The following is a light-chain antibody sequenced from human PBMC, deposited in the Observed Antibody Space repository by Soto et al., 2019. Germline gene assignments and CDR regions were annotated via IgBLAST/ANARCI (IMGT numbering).Light chain of an antibody. J-gene: IGKJ5*01. Sequence: EIVLTQFPATLSLSPGERATLSCRASQSVSSYLAWYQQKPGQAPRLLIYGASSRATGIPDRFSGSGSGTDFTLTISRLEPEDFAVYYCQQRRTWPITFGPGTRLEIK. CDR1: QSVSSY. V-gene: IGKV3-11*01. CDR2: GAS. CDR3: QQRRTWPIT.